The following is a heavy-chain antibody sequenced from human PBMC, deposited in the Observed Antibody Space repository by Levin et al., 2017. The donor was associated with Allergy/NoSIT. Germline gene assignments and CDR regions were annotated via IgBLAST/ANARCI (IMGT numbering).Heavy chain of an antibody. J-gene: IGHJ6*02. Sequence: SETLSLTCAVYGGSFSGYYWSWIRQPPGKGLEWIGEINHSGSTNYNPSLKSRVTISVDTSKNQFSLKLSSVTAADTAVYYCARRAVAEWLLAYYYYYGMDVWGQGTTVTVSS. CDR1: GGSFSGYY. V-gene: IGHV4-34*01. CDR3: ARRAVAEWLLAYYYYYGMDV. CDR2: INHSGST. D-gene: IGHD3-3*01.